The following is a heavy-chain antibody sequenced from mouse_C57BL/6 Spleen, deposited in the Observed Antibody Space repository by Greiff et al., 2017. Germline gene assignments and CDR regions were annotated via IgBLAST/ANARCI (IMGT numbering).Heavy chain of an antibody. D-gene: IGHD2-1*01. CDR2: INPNNGGT. Sequence: EVQLQQSGPELVKPGASVKIPCKASGYTFTDYNMDWVKQSHGKSLEWIGDINPNNGGTIYNQKFKGKATLTVDKSSSTAYMELRSLTSEDTAVYYCARGGLGNYPAWFAYWGQGTLVTVSA. J-gene: IGHJ3*01. V-gene: IGHV1-18*01. CDR3: ARGGLGNYPAWFAY. CDR1: GYTFTDYN.